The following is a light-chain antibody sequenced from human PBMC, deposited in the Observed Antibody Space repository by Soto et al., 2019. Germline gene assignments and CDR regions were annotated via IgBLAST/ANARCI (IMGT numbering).Light chain of an antibody. J-gene: IGKJ4*01. CDR1: QSVRYN. Sequence: EIVMTQSPATLSVSPGETATLSCRASQSVRYNLAWYQQKPGQGPRLLIYGAFTRATGIPARFSGSESGTEFTLTITSLQSEDFAVYYCQQYKNWPPLTFGGGTKVEIK. CDR2: GAF. V-gene: IGKV3-15*01. CDR3: QQYKNWPPLT.